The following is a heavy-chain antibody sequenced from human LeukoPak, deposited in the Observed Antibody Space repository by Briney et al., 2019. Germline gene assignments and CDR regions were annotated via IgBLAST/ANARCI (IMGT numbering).Heavy chain of an antibody. V-gene: IGHV4-59*08. Sequence: PSETLSLTCAVSGGSISSYYLSWIRQPPGKGLEWIGYIYYSGSTNYNPSLKSRVTISVDTSKNQFSLKLSSVTAADTAVYYCARWRMGFDYWGQRTLVTVSS. CDR2: IYYSGST. CDR1: GGSISSYY. D-gene: IGHD2-15*01. CDR3: ARWRMGFDY. J-gene: IGHJ4*02.